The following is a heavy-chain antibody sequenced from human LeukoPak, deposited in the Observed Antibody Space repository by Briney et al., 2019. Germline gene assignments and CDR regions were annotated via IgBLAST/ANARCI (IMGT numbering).Heavy chain of an antibody. Sequence: PSETLSLTCTVSGGSISSSFYYGGWIRQPPGKGLEWFGNFYYNGSTYYNPSLKGRVTMSVDTAKNQFSLNLSSVTPPDTAVYYCARDANGIWPIAPCGQGILVTVSS. J-gene: IGHJ5*02. V-gene: IGHV4-39*07. CDR2: FYYNGST. CDR1: GGSISSSFYY. D-gene: IGHD1-1*01. CDR3: ARDANGIWPIAP.